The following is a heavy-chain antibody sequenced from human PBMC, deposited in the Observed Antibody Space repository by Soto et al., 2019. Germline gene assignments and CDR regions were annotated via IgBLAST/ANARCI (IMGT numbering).Heavy chain of an antibody. CDR3: AKDQGGWTNGPLGLFDY. Sequence: EVQLLESGGGLVQPGGSLRLSCAASGFTFSSYAMSWVRQAPGKGLEWVSAISGSGGSTYYADSVKGRFTISRDNSKNTLYLQMNSLRAEDTAVYYCAKDQGGWTNGPLGLFDYWGQGTLVTVSS. V-gene: IGHV3-23*01. CDR1: GFTFSSYA. J-gene: IGHJ4*02. CDR2: ISGSGGST. D-gene: IGHD7-27*01.